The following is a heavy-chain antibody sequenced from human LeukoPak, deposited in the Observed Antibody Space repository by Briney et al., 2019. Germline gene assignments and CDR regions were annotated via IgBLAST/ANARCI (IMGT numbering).Heavy chain of an antibody. CDR1: GYTFTSYY. CDR3: ARVRSSGWSYYFDY. D-gene: IGHD6-19*01. Sequence: ASVKVSCKASGYTFTSYYMHWVRQAPGQGLEWMGIINPSGGSTSYAQKFQGRVTITRDTSASTAYMELSSLRSEDTAVYYCARVRSSGWSYYFDYWGQGTLVTVSS. CDR2: INPSGGST. J-gene: IGHJ4*02. V-gene: IGHV1-46*01.